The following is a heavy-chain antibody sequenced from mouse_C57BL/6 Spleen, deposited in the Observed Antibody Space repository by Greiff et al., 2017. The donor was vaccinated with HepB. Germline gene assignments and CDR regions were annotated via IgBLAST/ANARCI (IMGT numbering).Heavy chain of an antibody. CDR2: IYPGSGNT. CDR1: GYSFTSYY. D-gene: IGHD2-3*01. Sequence: QVQLQQSGPELVKPGASVKISCKASGYSFTSYYIHWVKQRPGQGLEWIGWIYPGSGNTKYNEKFKGKATLTADTSSSTAYMQLSSLTSEDSAVYYCANDGYYDYFDYWGQGTTLTVSS. V-gene: IGHV1-66*01. CDR3: ANDGYYDYFDY. J-gene: IGHJ2*01.